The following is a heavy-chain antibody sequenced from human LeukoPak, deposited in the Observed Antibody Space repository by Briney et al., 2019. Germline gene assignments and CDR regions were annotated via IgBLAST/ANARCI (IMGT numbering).Heavy chain of an antibody. J-gene: IGHJ5*02. CDR2: INHSGST. CDR1: GGSFSGYN. CDR3: ASQYYDFWSGYTKPPVTNWFDP. V-gene: IGHV4-34*01. D-gene: IGHD3-3*01. Sequence: PSETLSLTCAVYGGSFSGYNWSWIRQPPGKGRGWRGEINHSGSTNYNPSLKSRVTISVDTSKNQFSLKLSSVTAADTAVYYCASQYYDFWSGYTKPPVTNWFDPWGQGTLVTVSS.